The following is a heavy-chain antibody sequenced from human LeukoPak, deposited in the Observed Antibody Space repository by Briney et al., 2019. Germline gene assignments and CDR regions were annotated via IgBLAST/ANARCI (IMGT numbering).Heavy chain of an antibody. CDR2: IYPGDSDT. D-gene: IGHD6-19*01. V-gene: IGHV5-51*01. CDR1: GYSFTSYW. J-gene: IGHJ4*02. Sequence: SGESLKISCKGSGYSFTSYWIGWVRQMPGKGLEWMGIIYPGDSDTRYSPSFQGQVTISADKSISTAYLQWSSLKASDTAMYYCARAAEPWPSGYYFDYWGQGTLVTVSS. CDR3: ARAAEPWPSGYYFDY.